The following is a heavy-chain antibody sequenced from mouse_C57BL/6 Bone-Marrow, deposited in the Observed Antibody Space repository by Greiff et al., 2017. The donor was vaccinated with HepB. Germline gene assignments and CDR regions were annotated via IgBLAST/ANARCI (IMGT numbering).Heavy chain of an antibody. CDR3: TRDGYYSYYYAMDY. CDR1: GFTFSSYA. D-gene: IGHD2-3*01. J-gene: IGHJ4*01. Sequence: EVQLVESGEGLVKPGGSLKLSCAASGFTFSSYAMSWVRQTPEKRLEWVAYISSGGDYIYYADTVKGRITISRDNARNTLYLQMSSLKSEDTAMYYCTRDGYYSYYYAMDYWGQGTSVTVSS. V-gene: IGHV5-9-1*02. CDR2: ISSGGDYI.